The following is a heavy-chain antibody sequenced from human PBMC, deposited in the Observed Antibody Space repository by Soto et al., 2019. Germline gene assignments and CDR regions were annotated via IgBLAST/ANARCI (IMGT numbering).Heavy chain of an antibody. D-gene: IGHD4-17*01. J-gene: IGHJ4*02. CDR3: ATLNYGDYVGPWDY. CDR1: GYTFTSYY. CDR2: IYPSDGST. Sequence: GASVKVSCKSSGYTFTSYYLYWVRQSPGQGLEYMGIIYPSDGSTSYAQKFQGRFIMTMDMSTSTVYMELSSLSSEDTAVYYCATLNYGDYVGPWDYWGQGTLVTVS. V-gene: IGHV1-46*01.